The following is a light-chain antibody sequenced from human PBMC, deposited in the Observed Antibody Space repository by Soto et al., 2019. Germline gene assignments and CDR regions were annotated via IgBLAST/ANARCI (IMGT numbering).Light chain of an antibody. J-gene: IGKJ5*01. CDR1: QSISSY. CDR3: QQSYRTPPIT. Sequence: SPITQSPSALSASVGDRVPITCRASQSISSYLNWYQQKPGKAPKLLIYAASSLQSGVPSRFSGSGSGTDFTLTISSLQPEDFATYYCQQSYRTPPITFGQGTRLEIK. V-gene: IGKV1-39*01. CDR2: AAS.